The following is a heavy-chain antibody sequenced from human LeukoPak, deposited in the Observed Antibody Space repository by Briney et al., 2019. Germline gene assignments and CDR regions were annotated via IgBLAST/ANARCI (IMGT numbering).Heavy chain of an antibody. V-gene: IGHV1-69*05. CDR1: GGTFGSYA. D-gene: IGHD2-8*01. CDR2: SIPIFGIA. J-gene: IGHJ6*03. Sequence: SVKVSCKASGGTFGSYAISWVRQAPGQGLEWMGGSIPIFGIANYAQKFQGRVTITTDESTSTAYMELSSLRSEDTAVYYCARVKGAYCTNGVCYGLYYYMDVWGKGTTVTVSS. CDR3: ARVKGAYCTNGVCYGLYYYMDV.